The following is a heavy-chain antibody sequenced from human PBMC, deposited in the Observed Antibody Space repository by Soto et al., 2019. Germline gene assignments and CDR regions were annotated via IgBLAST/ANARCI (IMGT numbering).Heavy chain of an antibody. D-gene: IGHD3-10*01. Sequence: RLSCAASGFTFSSYAMHWVRQAPGKGLEWVAVISYDGSNKYYADSVKGRFTISRDNSKNTLYLQMNSLRAEDTAVYYCARDSYYSIIYPFQHWGQGTLVTVSS. J-gene: IGHJ1*01. CDR1: GFTFSSYA. V-gene: IGHV3-30-3*01. CDR2: ISYDGSNK. CDR3: ARDSYYSIIYPFQH.